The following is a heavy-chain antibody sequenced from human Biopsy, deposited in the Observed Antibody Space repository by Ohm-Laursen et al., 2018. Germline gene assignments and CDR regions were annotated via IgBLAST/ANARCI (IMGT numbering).Heavy chain of an antibody. CDR1: GFTFSSYG. V-gene: IGHV3-30*18. J-gene: IGHJ4*02. D-gene: IGHD3-22*01. CDR2: ISNDGDIK. Sequence: SLRLSCTASGFTFSSYGMHWVRQAPGKGLEWVSLISNDGDIKYSADSMEGRFTISRDNSRNTLFLQMNSLKAEDTAVYYCAKDRFPYASGYSSVFEYWGQGTLVTVSS. CDR3: AKDRFPYASGYSSVFEY.